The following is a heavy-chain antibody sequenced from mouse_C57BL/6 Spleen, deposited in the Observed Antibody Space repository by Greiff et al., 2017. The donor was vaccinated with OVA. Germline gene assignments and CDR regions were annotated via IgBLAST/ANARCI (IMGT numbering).Heavy chain of an antibody. CDR1: GYSFTDYN. D-gene: IGHD1-1*01. J-gene: IGHJ1*03. V-gene: IGHV1-39*01. CDR3: ARPGTTVVATNWYFDV. CDR2: INPNYGTT. Sequence: VQLQQSGPELVKPGASVKISCKASGYSFTDYNMNWVKQSNGKSLEWIGVINPNYGTTSYNQKFKGKATLTVDQSSSTAYMQLNSLTSEDSAVYYCARPGTTVVATNWYFDVWGTGTTVTVSS.